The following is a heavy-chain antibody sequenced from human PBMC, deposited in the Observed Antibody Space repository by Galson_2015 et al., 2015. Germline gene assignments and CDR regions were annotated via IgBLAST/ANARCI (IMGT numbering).Heavy chain of an antibody. V-gene: IGHV3-23*01. Sequence: SLRLSCAASGFTFGSYAMHWVRQAPGKGLEWVSAITGSGASTYYADSVKGRFTISRDNSKNTLYLLMNSLRAEDTAVYYCAYGSGSYFDYWGQGTLVTVSS. CDR3: AYGSGSYFDY. CDR2: ITGSGAST. D-gene: IGHD3-10*01. CDR1: GFTFGSYA. J-gene: IGHJ4*02.